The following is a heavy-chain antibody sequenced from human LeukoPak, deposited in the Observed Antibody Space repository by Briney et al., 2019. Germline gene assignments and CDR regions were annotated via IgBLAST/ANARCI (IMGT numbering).Heavy chain of an antibody. Sequence: PSETLSLTCAVYGGSFSGYYWSWIRQPPGKGLEWIGETNHSGSTNYNPSLKSRVTISVDTSKNQFSLKLSSVTAADTAVYYCASLPGSSGWYSPRNYYYYYYMDVWGKGTTVTVSS. CDR2: TNHSGST. D-gene: IGHD6-19*01. CDR3: ASLPGSSGWYSPRNYYYYYYMDV. J-gene: IGHJ6*03. CDR1: GGSFSGYY. V-gene: IGHV4-34*01.